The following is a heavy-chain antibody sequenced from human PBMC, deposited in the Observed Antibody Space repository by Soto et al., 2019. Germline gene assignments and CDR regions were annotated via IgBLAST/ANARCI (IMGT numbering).Heavy chain of an antibody. CDR1: GGSISSSSYY. D-gene: IGHD2-2*01. J-gene: IGHJ4*02. Sequence: SETLSLTCTVSGGSISSSSYYWGWIRQPPGKGLEWIGSIYYSGSTYSNPSLKSRVTISVDTSKNQFSLKLSSVTAADTAVYYCARPEIYQLTPFDYWGQGTLVTVSS. CDR3: ARPEIYQLTPFDY. CDR2: IYYSGST. V-gene: IGHV4-39*01.